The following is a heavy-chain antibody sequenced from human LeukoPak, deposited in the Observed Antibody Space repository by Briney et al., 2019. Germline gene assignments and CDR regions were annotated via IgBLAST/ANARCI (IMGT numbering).Heavy chain of an antibody. CDR3: AGRKGNYFRY. CDR2: IYTSGST. J-gene: IGHJ4*02. CDR1: GGSISSYY. V-gene: IGHV4-4*07. D-gene: IGHD3-10*01. Sequence: SETLSLTCTVSGGSISSYYWSWIRQPAGKGLEWIGRIYTSGSTNYNPSLKSRLTISVDTSKNQFSLDLSSVTAADTAVYYCAGRKGNYFRYWGQGTLVTVSS.